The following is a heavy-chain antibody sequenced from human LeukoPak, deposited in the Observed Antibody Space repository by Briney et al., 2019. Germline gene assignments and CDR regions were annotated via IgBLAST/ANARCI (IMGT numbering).Heavy chain of an antibody. CDR1: GFTFSSYE. Sequence: GGSLRLSCAASGFTFSSYEMNWVRQAPGKGLEWVSYISSSGSTIYYADSVKGRFTISRDNAKNSLYLQTNSLRAEDTAVYYCARVCGSPHCGDYWGQGTLVTVSS. V-gene: IGHV3-48*03. CDR3: ARVCGSPHCGDY. CDR2: ISSSGSTI. D-gene: IGHD1-26*01. J-gene: IGHJ4*02.